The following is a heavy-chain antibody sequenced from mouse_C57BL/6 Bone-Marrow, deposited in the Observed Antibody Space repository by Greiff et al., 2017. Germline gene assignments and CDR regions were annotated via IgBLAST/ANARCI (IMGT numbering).Heavy chain of an antibody. CDR1: GFTFSSYG. CDR2: ISSGGSYT. J-gene: IGHJ2*01. V-gene: IGHV5-6*01. D-gene: IGHD1-1*01. CDR3: ARHPLLPYYFDY. Sequence: EVMLVESGGDLVKPGGSLKLSCAASGFTFSSYGMSWVRQTPDKRLEWVATISSGGSYTYYPDSVKGRFTIPRDNAKNPLYLQMSSLKSEDTAMYYCARHPLLPYYFDYWGQGTTLTVSS.